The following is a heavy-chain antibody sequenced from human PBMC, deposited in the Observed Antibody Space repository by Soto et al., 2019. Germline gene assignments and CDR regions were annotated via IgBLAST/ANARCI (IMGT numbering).Heavy chain of an antibody. CDR3: APRKYGSFNIGAFDI. CDR1: ASTSVTM. J-gene: IGHJ3*02. D-gene: IGHD1-26*01. CDR2: ISKNGIDI. Sequence: EVQLVESGGALVKPGGSLRFSGPALASTSVTMERTWVRQAPEKGWEGVSYISKNGIDIYYADSVKGRFTISRDNANNSLFLQMDSLRPEDTAVYYCAPRKYGSFNIGAFDIWGQGTMVTVSS. V-gene: IGHV3-21*01.